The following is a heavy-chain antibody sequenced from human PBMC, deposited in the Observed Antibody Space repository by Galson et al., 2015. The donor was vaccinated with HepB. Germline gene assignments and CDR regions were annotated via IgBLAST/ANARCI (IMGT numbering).Heavy chain of an antibody. CDR2: IYPGDSDT. CDR3: ARHELSSGWYLDAFDI. D-gene: IGHD6-19*01. J-gene: IGHJ3*02. Sequence: IGWVRQMPGKGLEWMGIIYPGDSDTRYSPSFQGQVTISADKSISTAYLQWSSLKASDTAMYYCARHELSSGWYLDAFDIWGQGTMVTVSS. V-gene: IGHV5-51*01.